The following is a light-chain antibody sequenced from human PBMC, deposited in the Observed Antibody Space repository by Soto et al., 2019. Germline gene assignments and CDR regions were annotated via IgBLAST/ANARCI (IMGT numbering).Light chain of an antibody. CDR1: SSDVDTYNY. CDR3: QVWDYNSDHFV. Sequence: QSVLTQPPSASGSPGQSVTISCTGTSSDVDTYNYVSWYQQLPGKAPKLILYEVNNRPSGVPDRFSGSRSGNTAALTISRVEAGDEADYYCQVWDYNSDHFVFAPGTKVTVL. V-gene: IGLV2-8*01. CDR2: EVN. J-gene: IGLJ1*01.